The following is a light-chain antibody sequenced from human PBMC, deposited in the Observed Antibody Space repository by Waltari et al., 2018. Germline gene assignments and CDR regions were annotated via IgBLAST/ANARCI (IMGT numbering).Light chain of an antibody. V-gene: IGKV3-11*01. CDR2: DTS. CDR1: QSVSNM. Sequence: EIVLTQSPGTLSLSPGERATLSCRASQSVSNMLAWYQQKPGQAPRLLIYDTSNRATGIPARFSGSGSGTDFTLTISSLEPEDFAVYYCQQHSNWPPTFGQGTKVEI. J-gene: IGKJ1*01. CDR3: QQHSNWPPT.